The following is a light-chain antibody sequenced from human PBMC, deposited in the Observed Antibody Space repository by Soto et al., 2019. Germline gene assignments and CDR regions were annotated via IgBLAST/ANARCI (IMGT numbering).Light chain of an antibody. V-gene: IGLV1-40*01. J-gene: IGLJ7*01. CDR1: NSNIGAGYD. CDR3: QSYDSSLSGWKV. CDR2: GNY. Sequence: SVLTQPPSVSGAPGQRVTISCTGSNSNIGAGYDVHWYQQLPGAAPKLVIYGNYNRPSGVPDRLSGSKSGTSASLAITGLQAEDEADYYCQSYDSSLSGWKVFGGGTQLTVL.